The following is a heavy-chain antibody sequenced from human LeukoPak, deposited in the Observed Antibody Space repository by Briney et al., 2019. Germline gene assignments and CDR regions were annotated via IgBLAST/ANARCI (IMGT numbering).Heavy chain of an antibody. J-gene: IGHJ4*02. Sequence: GGSLRLSCAASGFTFSSYAMSWVRQAPGKGLVWVSRINSDGSTTNYADSVKGRFTISRDNAKNTLYLQMNSLRAEDTAVYYCARRSSGSPQYYFDYWGQGTLVTVSS. CDR2: INSDGSTT. V-gene: IGHV3-74*01. D-gene: IGHD1-26*01. CDR1: GFTFSSYA. CDR3: ARRSSGSPQYYFDY.